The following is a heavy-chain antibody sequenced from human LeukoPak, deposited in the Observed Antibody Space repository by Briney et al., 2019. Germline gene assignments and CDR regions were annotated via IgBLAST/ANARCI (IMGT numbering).Heavy chain of an antibody. Sequence: ASVKVSCKASGYTXTSYGISWVRQAPGQGLEWMGWISAYNGDRDYAQKLQGRVTMTTDTSTSTAYMELRSLTSDDKAVYYCARDRLYSYGHYGMDVWGQGTTVTVSS. CDR2: ISAYNGDR. D-gene: IGHD5-18*01. V-gene: IGHV1-18*01. J-gene: IGHJ6*02. CDR3: ARDRLYSYGHYGMDV. CDR1: GYTXTSYG.